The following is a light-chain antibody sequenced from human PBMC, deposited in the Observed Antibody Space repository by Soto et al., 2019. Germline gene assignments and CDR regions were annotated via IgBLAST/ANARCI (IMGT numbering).Light chain of an antibody. CDR2: EVT. Sequence: QSVLTQPPSATGSPGQSVTISCTGTSSDVGAYNYVSWYQQHAGKAPKLVIYEVTKRPSGVPDRFSGSKSANTASLTVSGLHAEVEADYYCSSFASSNTCVFGGGTKLTVL. CDR1: SSDVGAYNY. J-gene: IGLJ3*02. V-gene: IGLV2-8*01. CDR3: SSFASSNTCV.